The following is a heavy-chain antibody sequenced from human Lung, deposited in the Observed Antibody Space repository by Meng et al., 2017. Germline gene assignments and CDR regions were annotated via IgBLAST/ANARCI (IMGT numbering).Heavy chain of an antibody. J-gene: IGHJ4*02. CDR1: GFTFSNYS. D-gene: IGHD2-15*01. V-gene: IGHV3-21*01. Sequence: EVQLVESGGGLVTPGGSLRLSCAASGFTFSNYSMNWVRQAPGKGLEWVSSISSDSRYIFYADSVKGRFTISRDNAKNSLYLQMNSLSPEDTAVFYCARFETVGVATGDFWGQGTLVTVS. CDR3: ARFETVGVATGDF. CDR2: ISSDSRYI.